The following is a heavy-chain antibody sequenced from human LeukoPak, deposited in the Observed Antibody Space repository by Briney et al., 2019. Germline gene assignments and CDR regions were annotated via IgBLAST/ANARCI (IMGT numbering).Heavy chain of an antibody. CDR2: INPNSGGT. CDR1: GYTFTGYY. D-gene: IGHD6-19*01. CDR3: ARDYSSGWPNFDY. V-gene: IGHV1-2*06. J-gene: IGHJ4*02. Sequence: ASVKVSCKASGYTFTGYYMHWVRQAPGQGLEWMGRINPNSGGTNYAQKFQGRVTMTRDTSISTAYMELSRLRSDDTAVYYCARDYSSGWPNFDYWGQGTLVTVSS.